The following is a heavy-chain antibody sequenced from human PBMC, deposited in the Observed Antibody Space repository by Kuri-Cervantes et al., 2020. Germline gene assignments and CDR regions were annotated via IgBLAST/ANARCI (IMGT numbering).Heavy chain of an antibody. D-gene: IGHD2-2*01. CDR1: GYSISSGYY. J-gene: IGHJ6*02. V-gene: IGHV4-38-2*01. CDR3: ARGGSVVVPAAIERGLCYGMDV. CDR2: IYHSGST. Sequence: SETLSLTCAVSGYSISSGYYWGWIRQPPGKGLEWIGSIYHSGSTNYNPSLKSRVTISVDTSKNQFSLKLSSVTAADTAVYYCARGGSVVVPAAIERGLCYGMDVWGQGTTVTVSS.